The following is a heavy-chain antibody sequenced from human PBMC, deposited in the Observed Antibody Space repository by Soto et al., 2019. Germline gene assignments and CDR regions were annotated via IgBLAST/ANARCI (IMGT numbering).Heavy chain of an antibody. D-gene: IGHD6-6*01. CDR1: GFTFSSYA. CDR3: ARGREWYSSSSAGDY. Sequence: EVQLLESGGGLVQPGGSLRLSCAASGFTFSSYAMSWVRQAPGKGLEWVSAISGSGGSTYYADSVKGRFTISRDNAKNSLYLQMNSLRAEDTAVYYCARGREWYSSSSAGDYWGQGTLVTVSS. V-gene: IGHV3-23*01. J-gene: IGHJ4*02. CDR2: ISGSGGST.